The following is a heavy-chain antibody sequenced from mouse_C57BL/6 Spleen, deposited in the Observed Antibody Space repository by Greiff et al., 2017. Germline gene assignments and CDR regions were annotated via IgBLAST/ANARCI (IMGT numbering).Heavy chain of an antibody. D-gene: IGHD1-1*01. V-gene: IGHV5-6*01. Sequence: EVQGVESGGDLVKPGGSLKLSCAASGFTFSSYGMSWVRQTPDKRLEWVATISSGGSYTYYPDSVKGRFTISRDNAKNTLYLQMSSLKSEDTAMYYCARGRITTVVEGLYYFDYWGQGTTLTVSS. CDR2: ISSGGSYT. J-gene: IGHJ2*01. CDR1: GFTFSSYG. CDR3: ARGRITTVVEGLYYFDY.